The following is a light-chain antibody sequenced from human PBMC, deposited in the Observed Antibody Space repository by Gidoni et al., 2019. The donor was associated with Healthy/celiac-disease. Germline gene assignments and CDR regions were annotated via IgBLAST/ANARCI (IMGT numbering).Light chain of an antibody. V-gene: IGKV3-11*01. CDR3: QRRSNWPPSIT. J-gene: IGKJ5*01. Sequence: IVLTQSPATLSLSPGERATLSCRASQSVSSYLAWYQQKPGQAPRLLIYDPSNRATGIPARFRGSGSGTDFTLTISSIEPEDFEVDNCQRRSNWPPSITFGQGTRLEIK. CDR2: DPS. CDR1: QSVSSY.